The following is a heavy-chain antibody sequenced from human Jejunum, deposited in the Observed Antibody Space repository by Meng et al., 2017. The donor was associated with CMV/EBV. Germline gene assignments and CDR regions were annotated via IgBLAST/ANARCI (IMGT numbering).Heavy chain of an antibody. D-gene: IGHD4-17*01. J-gene: IGHJ6*02. Sequence: FSRYGMHWVRQAPGKGLEWVAFIRYDGSNKYYADSVKGRFTISRDNSKNTLYLQMNSLRAEDTAVYYCAKAIGDYGVYYYYGMDVWGQGTTVTVSS. CDR2: IRYDGSNK. CDR1: FSRYG. V-gene: IGHV3-30*02. CDR3: AKAIGDYGVYYYYGMDV.